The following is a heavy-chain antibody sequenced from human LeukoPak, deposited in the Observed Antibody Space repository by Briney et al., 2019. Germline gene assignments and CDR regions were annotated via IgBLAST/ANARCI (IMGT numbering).Heavy chain of an antibody. D-gene: IGHD6-6*01. CDR1: GFTFSSYW. Sequence: WGSLSLSCAASGFTFSSYWMRWVRQAPGKGLVWVSRINSDGSSTSYADSVKGRFTISRDNAKNSLYLQMNSLRDEDTAIYYCAKMTFAARPYFDDWGPGTLVTLSS. J-gene: IGHJ4*02. CDR3: AKMTFAARPYFDD. CDR2: INSDGSST. V-gene: IGHV3-74*01.